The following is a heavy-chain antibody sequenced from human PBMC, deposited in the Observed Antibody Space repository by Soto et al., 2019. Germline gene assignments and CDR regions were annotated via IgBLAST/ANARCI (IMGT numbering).Heavy chain of an antibody. CDR2: IYYSGST. D-gene: IGHD5-18*01. J-gene: IGHJ6*02. CDR1: GGSISSGGYY. CDR3: ARVMDTAMANHYYYGMDV. V-gene: IGHV4-31*03. Sequence: LSLTCTVSGGSISSGGYYWSWIRQHPGKGLEWIGYIYYSGSTYYNPSLKSRVTISVDTSKNQFSLKLSSVTAADTAVYYCARVMDTAMANHYYYGMDVWGQGTTVTVSS.